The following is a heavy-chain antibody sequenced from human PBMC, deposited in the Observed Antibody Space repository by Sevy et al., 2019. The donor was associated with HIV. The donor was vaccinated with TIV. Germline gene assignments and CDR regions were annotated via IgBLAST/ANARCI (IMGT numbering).Heavy chain of an antibody. CDR3: ATKQALEWPLGMDV. J-gene: IGHJ6*02. CDR1: GYTLTELS. D-gene: IGHD3-3*01. CDR2: FDPEDGET. V-gene: IGHV1-24*01. Sequence: ASVKVSCKVSGYTLTELSMHWVRQVPGKGLEWMGGFDPEDGETIYAQKFQGRVTMTEDTSTDTAYMELSSLRSEDTAVYYCATKQALEWPLGMDVWGQGTTVTVSS.